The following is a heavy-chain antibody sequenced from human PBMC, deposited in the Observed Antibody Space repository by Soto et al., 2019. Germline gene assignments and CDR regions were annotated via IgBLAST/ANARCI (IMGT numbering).Heavy chain of an antibody. CDR1: GFTFSRHW. Sequence: VHLVESGGGLVQPGGSLRLSCVASGFTFSRHWLHWVRHAPGQGPVWVSRINNDGTTTAYADSVKGRFSISRDNAAHTLFLQMNQLRAEDTAVYYCAAESSEARGYSYGRTLDDWGQGSLVAVSS. D-gene: IGHD5-18*01. V-gene: IGHV3-74*03. CDR3: AAESSEARGYSYGRTLDD. CDR2: INNDGTTT. J-gene: IGHJ4*02.